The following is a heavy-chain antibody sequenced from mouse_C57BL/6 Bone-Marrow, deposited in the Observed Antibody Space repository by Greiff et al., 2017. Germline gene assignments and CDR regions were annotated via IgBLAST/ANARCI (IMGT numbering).Heavy chain of an antibody. D-gene: IGHD2-4*01. J-gene: IGHJ3*01. CDR1: GFTFSDYG. CDR2: ISSGSSTI. V-gene: IGHV5-17*01. Sequence: EVKLVESGGGLVKPGGSLKLSCAASGFTFSDYGMHWVRQAPEKGLEWVAYISSGSSTIYYADTVKGRFTISRDNAKNTLFLQMTSLRSEDTAMYYCARGDYDGRGFAYWGQGTLVTVSA. CDR3: ARGDYDGRGFAY.